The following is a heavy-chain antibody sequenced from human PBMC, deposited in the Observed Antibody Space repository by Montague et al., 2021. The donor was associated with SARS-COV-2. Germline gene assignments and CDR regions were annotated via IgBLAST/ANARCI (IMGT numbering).Heavy chain of an antibody. Sequence: TLSLTCTVSGDSISSGTYYWSWIRQPAGKGLEWIVRIYTSGGTNSNLSLETPVTISVYPSQIPFSLKLSSVTAADTAVYYCAREDRWGWFDPWGQGTLVIVSS. J-gene: IGHJ5*02. CDR3: AREDRWGWFDP. D-gene: IGHD5-24*01. CDR1: GDSISSGTYY. CDR2: IYTSGGT. V-gene: IGHV4-61*02.